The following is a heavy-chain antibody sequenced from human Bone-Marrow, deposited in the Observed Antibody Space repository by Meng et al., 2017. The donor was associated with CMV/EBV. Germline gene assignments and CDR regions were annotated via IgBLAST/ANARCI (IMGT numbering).Heavy chain of an antibody. CDR3: ARGGTPGLLDY. CDR2: INPSGGST. J-gene: IGHJ4*02. CDR1: GYTFTGYY. V-gene: IGHV1-46*01. D-gene: IGHD1-14*01. Sequence: CKASGYTFTGYYMHWVRQAPGQGLEWMGIINPSGGSTSYAQKFQGRVTMTRDTSTSTVYMELSSLRSEDTAVYYCARGGTPGLLDYWGQGTLVTVSS.